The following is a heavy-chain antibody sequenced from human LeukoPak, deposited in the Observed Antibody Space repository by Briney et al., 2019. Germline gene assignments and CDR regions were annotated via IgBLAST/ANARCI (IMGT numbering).Heavy chain of an antibody. V-gene: IGHV6-1*01. CDR2: TYYRSKWFI. J-gene: IGHJ4*02. Sequence: SQTLSLTCAISGDSVSINSAAWNWIRQSPSRGLEWLGRTYYRSKWFINYAPSVKSRIIINPDTPKNQVSLQLNSVTPEDTAVYYCTRSDCSSGRCPGFDNWGQGTLVTVSS. D-gene: IGHD6-19*01. CDR1: GDSVSINSAA. CDR3: TRSDCSSGRCPGFDN.